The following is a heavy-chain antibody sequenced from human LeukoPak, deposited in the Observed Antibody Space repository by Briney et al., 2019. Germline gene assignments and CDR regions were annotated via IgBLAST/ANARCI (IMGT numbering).Heavy chain of an antibody. CDR1: GFTFSIYS. CDR2: ITGNSNYI. CDR3: ARDRVSGSGSIGY. Sequence: PGGSLRLSCAASGFTFSIYSINWVRQAPGKGLEWVSFITGNSNYIYYADSVKGRFTISRDNAKNSLYLQMNSLRVEDTAVYYCARDRVSGSGSIGYWGQGTLVTVSS. D-gene: IGHD3-10*01. J-gene: IGHJ4*02. V-gene: IGHV3-21*01.